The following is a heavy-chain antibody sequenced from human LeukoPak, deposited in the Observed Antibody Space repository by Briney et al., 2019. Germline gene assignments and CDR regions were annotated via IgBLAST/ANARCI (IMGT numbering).Heavy chain of an antibody. CDR2: ISGSGGST. Sequence: GGSLRLSCAASGFTFSSYAMSWVRQAPGKGLEWVSAISGSGGSTYYADSVKGRFTISRDNSKNTLYLQMNSLRAEDTAVYYCAKDLRTAYYDILTGYYYYYGMDVWGQGTTVTVSS. CDR3: AKDLRTAYYDILTGYYYYYGMDV. CDR1: GFTFSSYA. V-gene: IGHV3-23*01. J-gene: IGHJ6*02. D-gene: IGHD3-9*01.